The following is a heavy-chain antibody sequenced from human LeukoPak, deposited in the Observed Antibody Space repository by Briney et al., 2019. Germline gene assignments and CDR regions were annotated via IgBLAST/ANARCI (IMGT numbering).Heavy chain of an antibody. Sequence: PSETLSLTCTVSGGSISSYYWSWIRQPAGKGLEWIGRIQSSGSTNYKPSLKSRVTMSVDTSKNQFSLKLSSVTAADTAVYYCARDLSYSSSSMGSLGYWGQGTLVTVSS. J-gene: IGHJ4*02. D-gene: IGHD6-6*01. V-gene: IGHV4-4*07. CDR3: ARDLSYSSSSMGSLGY. CDR2: IQSSGST. CDR1: GGSISSYY.